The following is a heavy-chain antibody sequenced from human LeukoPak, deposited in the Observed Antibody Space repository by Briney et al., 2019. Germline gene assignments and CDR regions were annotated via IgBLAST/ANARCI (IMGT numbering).Heavy chain of an antibody. D-gene: IGHD4-17*01. CDR1: GGSISSGDYY. CDR2: IYYSGST. J-gene: IGHJ4*02. Sequence: SETLSLTCTVSGGSISSGDYYWSWIRQPPGKGLEWIGYIYYSGSTYYNPSLKSRVTISVDTSKNQFSLKLSSVTAADTAVYYCARAGGQTTVTTFDYWGQGTLVTVSS. CDR3: ARAGGQTTVTTFDY. V-gene: IGHV4-30-4*01.